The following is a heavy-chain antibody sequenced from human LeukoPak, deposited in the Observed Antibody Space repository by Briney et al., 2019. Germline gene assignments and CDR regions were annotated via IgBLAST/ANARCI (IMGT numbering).Heavy chain of an antibody. CDR2: IYHSRST. D-gene: IGHD3-3*01. CDR3: ARAPPRIPNSYYYYYMDV. Sequence: SETLSLTCTVSGYSISSGYYWGWIRQPPGKGLGWIGSIYHSRSTYYNPSLKSRFTISVDTSKNQSSLKLSSVTAADTAVYYCARAPPRIPNSYYYYYMDVWGKGTTVTISS. J-gene: IGHJ6*03. V-gene: IGHV4-38-2*02. CDR1: GYSISSGYY.